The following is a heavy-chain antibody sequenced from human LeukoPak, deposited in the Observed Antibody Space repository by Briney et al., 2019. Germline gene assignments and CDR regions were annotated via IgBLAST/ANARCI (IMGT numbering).Heavy chain of an antibody. CDR1: GYTFTSYD. Sequence: ASVKVSCKASGYTFTSYDINWVRQATGQGLEWMGWMNPNSGNTGYAQKFQGRLTMTRNTSISTVYMELSSLRSEDTAVYYCARVGGYCSGGSCYGPGPTPDYWGQGTLVTVSS. D-gene: IGHD2-15*01. CDR2: MNPNSGNT. J-gene: IGHJ4*02. V-gene: IGHV1-8*01. CDR3: ARVGGYCSGGSCYGPGPTPDY.